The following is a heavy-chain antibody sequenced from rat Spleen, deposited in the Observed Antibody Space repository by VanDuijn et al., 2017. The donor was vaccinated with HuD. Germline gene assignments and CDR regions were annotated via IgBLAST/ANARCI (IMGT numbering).Heavy chain of an antibody. Sequence: VQLKESGPGLVQPSQTLSLTCTVSGFSLTGNNVHWVRQPPGKGLEWMGIMWIGGSTSYNSLLKSRLSISRDTSKSQVFLKMNGLQTEDTATYYCARHNSGHYFDYWGQGVMVTVSS. J-gene: IGHJ2*01. V-gene: IGHV2S63*01. CDR3: ARHNSGHYFDY. CDR1: GFSLTGNN. D-gene: IGHD4-3*01. CDR2: MWIGGST.